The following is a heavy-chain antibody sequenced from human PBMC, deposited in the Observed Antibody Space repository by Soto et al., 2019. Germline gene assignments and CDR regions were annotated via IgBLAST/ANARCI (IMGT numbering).Heavy chain of an antibody. CDR1: GGSFSGYY. CDR3: ARFDYDYSNQRPRYYYYYGMDV. Sequence: SETLSLTCAVYGGSFSGYYWSWIRQPPGKGLEWIGEINHSGSTNYNPSLKSRVTISVDTSKDQFSLKLSSVTAADTAMYYCARFDYDYSNQRPRYYYYYGMDVWGQGTTVTVSS. D-gene: IGHD4-4*01. J-gene: IGHJ6*02. V-gene: IGHV4-34*01. CDR2: INHSGST.